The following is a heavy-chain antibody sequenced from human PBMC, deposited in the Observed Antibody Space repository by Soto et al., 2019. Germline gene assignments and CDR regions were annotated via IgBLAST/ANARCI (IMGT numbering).Heavy chain of an antibody. CDR1: GGSISSYY. D-gene: IGHD6-19*01. J-gene: IGHJ4*02. Sequence: SETLSLTCTVSGGSISSYYWSWIRQPPGKGLEWIGYIYYSGSTNYNPSLKSRVTISVDTSKNQFSLKLSSVTAADTAVYYCARDLYSSGWSDIDYWGQGTLVTVSS. CDR2: IYYSGST. CDR3: ARDLYSSGWSDIDY. V-gene: IGHV4-59*01.